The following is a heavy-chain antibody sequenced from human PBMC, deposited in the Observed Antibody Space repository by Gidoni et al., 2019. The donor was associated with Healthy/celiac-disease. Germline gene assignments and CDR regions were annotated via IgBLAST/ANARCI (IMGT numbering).Heavy chain of an antibody. D-gene: IGHD3-16*01. Sequence: QVQLQQWGAGLLQPSETLSLTSAVYGGSFSGYYWSWIRQPPGKGLEWIGEINHSGSTNYNPSLKSRVTISVDTSKNQFSLKLSSVTAADTAVYYCAMGSYDYIWGSKRWFDPWGQGTLVTVSS. V-gene: IGHV4-34*01. CDR3: AMGSYDYIWGSKRWFDP. J-gene: IGHJ5*02. CDR2: INHSGST. CDR1: GGSFSGYY.